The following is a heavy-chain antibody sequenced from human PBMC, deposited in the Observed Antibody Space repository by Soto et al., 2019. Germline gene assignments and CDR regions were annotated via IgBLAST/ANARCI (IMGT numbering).Heavy chain of an antibody. Sequence: PGGSLRLSCAASGFTFSNYALHWVRQAPGKGLEGVAVISYDGSNKYYADSVKGRFTISRDNSKNTLYLQMNSLRAEDMAVYYCARDEGYNSSGYYYYFDYRGRGILVRVCS. D-gene: IGHD3-22*01. V-gene: IGHV3-30-3*01. CDR1: GFTFSNYA. CDR3: ARDEGYNSSGYYYYFDY. CDR2: ISYDGSNK. J-gene: IGHJ4*02.